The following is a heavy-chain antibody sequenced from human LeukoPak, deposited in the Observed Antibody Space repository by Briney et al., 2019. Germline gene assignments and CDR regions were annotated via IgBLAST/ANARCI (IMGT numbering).Heavy chain of an antibody. J-gene: IGHJ6*02. V-gene: IGHV3-23*01. D-gene: IGHD2-2*01. CDR1: GFTFSSYA. CDR3: AKDALGVVVPAAIDYYYYYGMDV. Sequence: SGGSLRLSCAASGFTFSSYAMSWVRQAPGKGLEWGSAISGSGGSTYYADSVKGRFTISRDNSKNTLYLQMNSLRAEDTAVYYCAKDALGVVVPAAIDYYYYYGMDVWGQGTTVTVSS. CDR2: ISGSGGST.